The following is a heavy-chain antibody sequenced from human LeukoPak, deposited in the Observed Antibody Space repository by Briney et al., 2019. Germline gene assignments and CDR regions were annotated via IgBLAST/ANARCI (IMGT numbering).Heavy chain of an antibody. Sequence: SETLSLTCAVYGGSFSGYYWSWIRQPPGKGLEWIGEINHSGSTSYNPSLTSQVTISVDKSENNFSLKVSSVTAADTAVYYCARGLFGSYGAFDSWGQGTLVTVSS. J-gene: IGHJ4*02. D-gene: IGHD1-26*01. CDR1: GGSFSGYY. V-gene: IGHV4-34*01. CDR3: ARGLFGSYGAFDS. CDR2: INHSGST.